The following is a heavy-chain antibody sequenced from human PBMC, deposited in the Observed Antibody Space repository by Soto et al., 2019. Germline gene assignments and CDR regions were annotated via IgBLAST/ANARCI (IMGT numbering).Heavy chain of an antibody. D-gene: IGHD3-3*01. CDR1: GGSISSGNYY. J-gene: IGHJ4*02. CDR2: IYYSGST. V-gene: IGHV4-31*03. Sequence: QVQLQESGPGLVKPSQTLSLTCTVSGGSISSGNYYWSWIRQHPGKGLEWIGYIYYSGSTYYNPSLKSRVTISVDTSKNQFSLKLSSVTAADTAVYYCARARLDYDFWSGSLRYFDYWGQGTLVTVSS. CDR3: ARARLDYDFWSGSLRYFDY.